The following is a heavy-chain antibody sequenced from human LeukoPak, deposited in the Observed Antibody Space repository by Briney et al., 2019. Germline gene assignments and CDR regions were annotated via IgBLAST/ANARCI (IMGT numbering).Heavy chain of an antibody. Sequence: GGSLRLSCAASGFTFSSYAMSWVRQAPGKGLEWVSAISGSGGSTYYADSVKGRFTISRDNSKNTLYLQMNSLRDEDTAVYYCAKWRRWLLQSTRYFDYWGQGTLVTVSS. CDR2: ISGSGGST. V-gene: IGHV3-23*01. CDR3: AKWRRWLLQSTRYFDY. J-gene: IGHJ4*02. D-gene: IGHD5-24*01. CDR1: GFTFSSYA.